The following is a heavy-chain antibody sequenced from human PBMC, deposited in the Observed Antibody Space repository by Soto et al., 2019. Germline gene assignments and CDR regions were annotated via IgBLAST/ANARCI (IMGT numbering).Heavy chain of an antibody. D-gene: IGHD3-16*02. CDR2: ISSSGSTI. CDR3: GRGGHYDYFGGVYRFIDS. CDR1: GFTFSDYY. Sequence: QVQLVESGGGLVKPGGSLRLSCAASGFTFSDYYMSWIRQAPGKGLEWVSYISSSGSTIYYADSVKGRFTISRDNAKNSLYLKMNSRGAEDRAVFYWGRGGHYDYFGGVYRFIDSGGQGPLVPVPS. J-gene: IGHJ4*02. V-gene: IGHV3-11*01.